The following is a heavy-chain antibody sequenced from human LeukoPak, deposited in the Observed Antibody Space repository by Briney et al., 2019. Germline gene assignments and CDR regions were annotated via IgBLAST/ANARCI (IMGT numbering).Heavy chain of an antibody. CDR2: IKEDGSEK. V-gene: IGHV3-7*01. CDR1: GFIFSYYW. Sequence: PGGSLRLSCAAPGFIFSYYWMSWVRQAPGKGLEWVANIKEDGSEKYYVDSVKGRFTISRDNAKNSLYLQMNSLRAEDTAVYYCARELVGALNDAFDIWGQGTMVTVSS. CDR3: ARELVGALNDAFDI. D-gene: IGHD1-26*01. J-gene: IGHJ3*02.